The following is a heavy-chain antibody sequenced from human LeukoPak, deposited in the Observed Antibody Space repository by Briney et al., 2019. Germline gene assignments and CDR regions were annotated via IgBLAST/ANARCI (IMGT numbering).Heavy chain of an antibody. V-gene: IGHV4-34*01. Sequence: SETLCLTCAVYGGSSNVYYWSWIRQSPWKGLEYIAEINLGGSTNFNPSLKSRVTISVDTSKNQFSLKLSSVTAADTAVYYCARESVYTMVRGVPLPSYYYYYMDVWGKGTTVTISS. CDR3: ARESVYTMVRGVPLPSYYYYYMDV. J-gene: IGHJ6*03. D-gene: IGHD3-10*01. CDR2: INLGGST. CDR1: GGSSNVYY.